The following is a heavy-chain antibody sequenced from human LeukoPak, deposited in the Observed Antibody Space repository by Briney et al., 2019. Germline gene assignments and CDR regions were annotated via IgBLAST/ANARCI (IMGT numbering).Heavy chain of an antibody. J-gene: IGHJ4*02. CDR2: ISYDGSNK. D-gene: IGHD2-21*02. Sequence: GRSLRLSCAASGFTFSSYAMHWVRQAPGKGLEWVAVISYDGSNKYYADSVKGRFTISRDNSKNTLYLQMNSLRAEDTAVYYCARDLGGDYIFDYWGQGTLVTVSS. CDR1: GFTFSSYA. CDR3: ARDLGGDYIFDY. V-gene: IGHV3-30-3*01.